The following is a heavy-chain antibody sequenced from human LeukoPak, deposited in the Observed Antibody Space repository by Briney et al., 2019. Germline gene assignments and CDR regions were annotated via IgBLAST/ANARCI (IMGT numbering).Heavy chain of an antibody. V-gene: IGHV3-21*01. J-gene: IGHJ4*02. CDR3: ARDPYYYDSSGFSPSYYFDY. D-gene: IGHD3-22*01. CDR2: ISSGSYI. CDR1: GFTFSSYS. Sequence: PGGSLRLSCAASGFTFSSYSMNWVRQAPGKGLEWVSSISSGSYIYYADSVKGRFTISRDNSKNTLYLQMNSLRAEDTAVYYCARDPYYYDSSGFSPSYYFDYWGQGTLVTVPS.